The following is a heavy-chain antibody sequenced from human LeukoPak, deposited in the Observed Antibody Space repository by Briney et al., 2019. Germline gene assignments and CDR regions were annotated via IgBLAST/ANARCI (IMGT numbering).Heavy chain of an antibody. Sequence: ASVKVSCKTSGYTFIDYYIHWVRQAPGQGLEWMAWINPNIGGTNYAQEFQGRVTLTRDTSITTAYMELSRLRSDDTAVYYCAKVMALHRESPPMYTFNVWGQGTMVTVSS. CDR2: INPNIGGT. V-gene: IGHV1-2*02. J-gene: IGHJ3*01. D-gene: IGHD5-24*01. CDR1: GYTFIDYY. CDR3: AKVMALHRESPPMYTFNV.